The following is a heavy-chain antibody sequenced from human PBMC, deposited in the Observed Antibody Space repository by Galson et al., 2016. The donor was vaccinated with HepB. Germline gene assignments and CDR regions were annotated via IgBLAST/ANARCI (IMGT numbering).Heavy chain of an antibody. CDR2: IYPGDSDT. CDR1: GYKFTGKW. CDR3: ARSACSGGACYSFCYFDI. V-gene: IGHV5-51*01. J-gene: IGHJ2*01. D-gene: IGHD2-15*01. Sequence: QSGAEVKKPGESLKISCATSGYKFTGKWIGWVRQKPEKGLEWMGIIYPGDSDTRYSPSFQGQVTISADKSTNTAHLQWSSLEASDTATYYCARSACSGGACYSFCYFDIWGRGTPVTVSS.